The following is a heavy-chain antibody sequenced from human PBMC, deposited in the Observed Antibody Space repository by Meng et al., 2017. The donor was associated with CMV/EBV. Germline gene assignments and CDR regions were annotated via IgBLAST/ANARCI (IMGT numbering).Heavy chain of an antibody. J-gene: IGHJ4*02. CDR2: IDPSGGST. CDR1: GYTFTNYY. V-gene: IGHV1-46*01. CDR3: ARVFIGYFDY. Sequence: ASVKVSCKASGYTFTNYYMHWVRQAPGQGLEWMGIIDPSGGSTSYAQKFQGRVTMTRDTSTSTVYMELSSLRSEDTAVYYCARVFIGYFDYWGQGTLVTVSS.